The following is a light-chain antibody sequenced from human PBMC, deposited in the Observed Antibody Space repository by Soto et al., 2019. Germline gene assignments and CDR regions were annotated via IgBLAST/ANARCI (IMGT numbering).Light chain of an antibody. CDR3: QSYDSSLSGSV. V-gene: IGLV1-40*01. Sequence: QSVLTQPPSVSGAPGQRVTISCTGSSSNIGAGYDVHWYQQLPGTAPKLLIYGNSNRPSGVPDRFSGYKSGTSASLAITGLQAEDEADDYCQSYDSSLSGSVFGGGTKLTVL. J-gene: IGLJ2*01. CDR2: GNS. CDR1: SSNIGAGYD.